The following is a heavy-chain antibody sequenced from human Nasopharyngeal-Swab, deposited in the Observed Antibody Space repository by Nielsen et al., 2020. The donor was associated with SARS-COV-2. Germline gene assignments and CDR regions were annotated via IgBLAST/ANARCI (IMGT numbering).Heavy chain of an antibody. CDR2: ISAYNGNT. Sequence: ASVKVSCKASGYTFTSYGISWVRQAPGQGLEWMGWISAYNGNTNYAQKLQGRVTMTTDTSTSTAYMELRSLRSDDTAVYYCARTYYDFWSGYFGFGYWGQGNLVTGSS. CDR3: ARTYYDFWSGYFGFGY. D-gene: IGHD3-3*01. J-gene: IGHJ4*02. V-gene: IGHV1-18*04. CDR1: GYTFTSYG.